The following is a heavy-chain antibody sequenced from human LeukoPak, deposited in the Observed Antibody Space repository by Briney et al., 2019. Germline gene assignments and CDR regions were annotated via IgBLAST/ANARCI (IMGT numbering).Heavy chain of an antibody. CDR3: ARAGIHDYTCDY. J-gene: IGHJ4*02. D-gene: IGHD4-4*01. V-gene: IGHV1-2*02. CDR2: INPNSGGT. CDR1: GYTFTGYY. Sequence: ALVTVSCTASGYTFTGYYMHWVRQAPGQGLEWMGWINPNSGGTNYAQKFQGRVTMTRDTSISTAYMELSRLRSDDTAVYYCARAGIHDYTCDYWGQGTLVTVSS.